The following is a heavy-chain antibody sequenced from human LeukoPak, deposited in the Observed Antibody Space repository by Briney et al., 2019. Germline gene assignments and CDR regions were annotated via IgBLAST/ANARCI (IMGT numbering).Heavy chain of an antibody. J-gene: IGHJ5*02. D-gene: IGHD2-2*02. CDR2: ISKDGSDK. CDR3: ARDPSIIVVPATIGWFDP. CDR1: GFTFSDYA. V-gene: IGHV3-30-3*01. Sequence: GRSLRLSCAASGFTFSDYAMHWVRQAPGKGLEWVAVISKDGSDKYYPGSVRGRFTISRDNSKNTIYLQMDSLRAEDTAVYYCARDPSIIVVPATIGWFDPWGQGTLVTVSS.